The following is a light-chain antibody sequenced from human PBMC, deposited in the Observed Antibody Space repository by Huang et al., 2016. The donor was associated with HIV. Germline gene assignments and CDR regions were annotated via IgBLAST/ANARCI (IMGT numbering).Light chain of an antibody. J-gene: IGKJ1*01. V-gene: IGKV3-15*01. CDR3: QQYNNWPRT. CDR1: QSVRSN. CDR2: GAS. Sequence: EIVMTQSPATLSVSPGERATLSCRASQSVRSNLAWYQQKPGQAPRRLIYGASPMATGIPARFSGSGSGTEFTLTISSLQSEDFAVYYCQQYNNWPRTFGQGTKVEIK.